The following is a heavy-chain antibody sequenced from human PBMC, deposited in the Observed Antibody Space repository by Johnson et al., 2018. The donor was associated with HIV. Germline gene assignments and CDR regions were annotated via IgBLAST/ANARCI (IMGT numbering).Heavy chain of an antibody. CDR2: ISGSGGST. CDR3: VNKRDSSSFNDAFNI. D-gene: IGHD6-6*01. V-gene: IGHV3-23*04. Sequence: VQLVESGGGLVQPGGSLRLSCAASGFAFSSFAVTWVRQAPGKGLEWVSAISGSGGSTYYADSVTGRFTISRDNSKNTLYLQMHSLRAENTAVYYCVNKRDSSSFNDAFNIWGQGTMVTVSS. J-gene: IGHJ3*02. CDR1: GFAFSSFA.